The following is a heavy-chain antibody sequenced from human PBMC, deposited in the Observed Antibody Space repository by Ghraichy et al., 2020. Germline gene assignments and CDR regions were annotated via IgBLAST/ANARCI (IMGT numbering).Heavy chain of an antibody. Sequence: SETLSLTCTVSGGSISSYYWSWIRQPPGKGLEWIGYIYYSGSTNYNPSLKSRVTISVDTSKNQFSLKLSSVTAADTAVYYCARVSRIAAAVEVAFDIWGQGTMVTVSS. J-gene: IGHJ3*02. V-gene: IGHV4-59*01. CDR2: IYYSGST. CDR3: ARVSRIAAAVEVAFDI. CDR1: GGSISSYY. D-gene: IGHD6-13*01.